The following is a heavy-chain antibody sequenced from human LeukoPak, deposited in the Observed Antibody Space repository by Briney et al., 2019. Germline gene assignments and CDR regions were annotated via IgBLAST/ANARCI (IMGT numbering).Heavy chain of an antibody. CDR2: VEHDGSRT. Sequence: GGSLRLSCAASRFTFTSYWMHWVRQPPGKGLVWVSRVEHDGSRTAYADSVTGRFTISRDNARNMVYLQMNSLRAEDTAVYYCATDLGWGQGTLVTVSS. CDR1: RFTFTSYW. CDR3: ATDLG. V-gene: IGHV3-74*01. D-gene: IGHD4-17*01. J-gene: IGHJ4*02.